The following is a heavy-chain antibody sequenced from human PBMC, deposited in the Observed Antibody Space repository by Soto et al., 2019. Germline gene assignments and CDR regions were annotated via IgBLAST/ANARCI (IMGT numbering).Heavy chain of an antibody. V-gene: IGHV2-5*01. CDR1: GFSLSTSSVG. J-gene: IGHJ4*02. CDR3: ARIQSDVPYFDY. Sequence: QITVKASGPTLVNPTQTLTLTGTFSGFSLSTSSVGVARIRQPPGKALEWLALIYGNDDNRFTPSLKSRVTITNDTSKNQVVLTMTNTDAVDTATYCCARIQSDVPYFDYCGQGSLVTVSS. CDR2: IYGNDDN.